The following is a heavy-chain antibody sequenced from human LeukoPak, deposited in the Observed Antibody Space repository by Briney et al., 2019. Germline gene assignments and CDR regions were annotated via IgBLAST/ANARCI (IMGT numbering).Heavy chain of an antibody. Sequence: SETLSLTCAVSGGSISSSNWWSWVRQPPGKGLAWIGEIYHSGSTNYNPSLKSRVTISVDKSKNQFSLKLSSVTAADTAVYYCARGAVAGTGDAFDVWGQGTMVTVSS. V-gene: IGHV4-4*02. CDR2: IYHSGST. CDR3: ARGAVAGTGDAFDV. J-gene: IGHJ3*01. D-gene: IGHD6-19*01. CDR1: GGSISSSNW.